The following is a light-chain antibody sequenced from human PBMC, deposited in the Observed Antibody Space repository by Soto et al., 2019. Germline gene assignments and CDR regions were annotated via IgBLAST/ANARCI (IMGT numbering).Light chain of an antibody. CDR2: DIN. V-gene: IGLV2-14*01. J-gene: IGLJ1*01. CDR1: SSDVGNYIF. CDR3: VSYTTSASYV. Sequence: QSVLTQPAYVSGSPGQSITISCTGTSSDVGNYIFVSWYRQHPGKAPKLMIYDINNRPSGVSNRFSGSKSGNTAPLTISGLQAEDEADYYCVSYTTSASYVFGTGTKVTVL.